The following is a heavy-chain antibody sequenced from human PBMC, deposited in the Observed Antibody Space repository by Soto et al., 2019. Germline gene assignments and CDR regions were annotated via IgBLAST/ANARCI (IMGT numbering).Heavy chain of an antibody. J-gene: IGHJ6*02. D-gene: IGHD7-27*01. CDR3: ASRALTGDYYYYYGMDV. CDR1: GGTFSSYA. V-gene: IGHV1-69*01. Sequence: VKVSCKASGGTFSSYAISWVRQAPGQGLEWMGGIIPIFGTANYAQKFQGRVTITADESTSTAYMELSSLRSEDTAVYYCASRALTGDYYYYYGMDVWGQGTTVTVSS. CDR2: IIPIFGTA.